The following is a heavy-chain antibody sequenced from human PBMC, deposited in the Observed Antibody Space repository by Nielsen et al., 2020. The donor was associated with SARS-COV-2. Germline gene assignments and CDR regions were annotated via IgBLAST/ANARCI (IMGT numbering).Heavy chain of an antibody. CDR2: INAGNGNT. Sequence: ASVKVSCKASGYTFTSYAMHWVRQAPGQRLEWMGWINAGNGNTKYSQKFQGRVTITRDTSASTAYMELSSLRSEDAAVYYCARGRGYSSSRWFGPWGQGTLVTVSS. CDR1: GYTFTSYA. CDR3: ARGRGYSSSRWFGP. D-gene: IGHD5-18*01. J-gene: IGHJ5*02. V-gene: IGHV1-3*01.